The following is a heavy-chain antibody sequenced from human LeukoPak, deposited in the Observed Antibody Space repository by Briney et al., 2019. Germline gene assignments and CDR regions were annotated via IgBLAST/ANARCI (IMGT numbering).Heavy chain of an antibody. CDR1: GFTFSSYG. D-gene: IGHD1-26*01. V-gene: IGHV3-30*18. CDR2: ISYDGSNK. Sequence: TGGSLRLSCAASGFTFSSYGMHWVRQAPGKGLEWVAVISYDGSNKYYADSVKGRFTISRDNSKNTLYLQMNSLRAEDTAVYYCAKEGGYWGQGTLVTVSS. CDR3: AKEGGY. J-gene: IGHJ4*02.